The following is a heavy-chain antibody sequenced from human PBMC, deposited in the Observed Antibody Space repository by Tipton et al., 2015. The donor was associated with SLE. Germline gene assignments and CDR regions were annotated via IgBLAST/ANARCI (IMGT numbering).Heavy chain of an antibody. CDR1: GGSISTYY. CDR3: VRYMTKVTPYNYYGLGV. V-gene: IGHV4-59*08. Sequence: TLSLTCTVSGGSISTYYWSWIRQPPGKGLEWIGYVHNSGSSNYNPSLKSQVTFSVDTSKNQVSLKLTSVTAADTALYYCVRYMTKVTPYNYYGLGVWGQGTTVIVSS. D-gene: IGHD4-17*01. CDR2: VHNSGSS. J-gene: IGHJ6*02.